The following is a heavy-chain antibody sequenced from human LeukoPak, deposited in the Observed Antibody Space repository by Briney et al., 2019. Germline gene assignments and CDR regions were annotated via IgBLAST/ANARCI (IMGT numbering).Heavy chain of an antibody. CDR1: GFTFDDYG. CDR3: LRDEVGATTEFDY. D-gene: IGHD1-26*01. J-gene: IGHJ4*02. V-gene: IGHV3-48*03. Sequence: GGSLRLSCAASGFTFDDYGMSWVRQAPGKGLEWVSYISSSGDSIYYTGSVRGRFTISRDNAKNSLYLQMNGLRAEDTAVYYCLRDEVGATTEFDYWGQGTLVTVAS. CDR2: ISSSGDSI.